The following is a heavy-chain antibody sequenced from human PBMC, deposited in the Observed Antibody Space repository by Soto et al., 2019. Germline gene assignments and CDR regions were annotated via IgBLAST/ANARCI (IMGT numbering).Heavy chain of an antibody. CDR1: GGSFSGYY. CDR2: INHSGST. CDR3: ARFPYCYDSSGYYTH. J-gene: IGHJ4*02. D-gene: IGHD3-22*01. Sequence: PSETLSLTCAVYGGSFSGYYWSWIRQPPGKGLEWIGEINHSGSTNYNPSLKSRVTISVDTSKNQFSLKLSSVTAADTAVYYCARFPYCYDSSGYYTHWGQGTLVTVSS. V-gene: IGHV4-34*01.